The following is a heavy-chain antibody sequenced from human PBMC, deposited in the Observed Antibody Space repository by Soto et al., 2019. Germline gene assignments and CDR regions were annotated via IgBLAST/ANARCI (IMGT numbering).Heavy chain of an antibody. D-gene: IGHD3-22*01. J-gene: IGHJ4*02. CDR1: GFTFSDYY. CDR3: ARDLGYYASDGYFDY. Sequence: LRLSCAASGFTFSDYYMIWIRHAPGKGLEWVSYISSSGSIIYYADSVKGRFTISRDNAKNSLYLQLNSLRAEDTAVYYCARDLGYYASDGYFDYWGQGTVVTVSS. CDR2: ISSSGSII. V-gene: IGHV3-11*01.